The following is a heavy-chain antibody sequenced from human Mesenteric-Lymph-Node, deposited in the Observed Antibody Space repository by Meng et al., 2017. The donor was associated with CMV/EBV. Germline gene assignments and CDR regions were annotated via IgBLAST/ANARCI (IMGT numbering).Heavy chain of an antibody. V-gene: IGHV3-69-1*02. J-gene: IGHJ4*02. CDR2: ISGGSTI. D-gene: IGHD4-11*01. CDR1: GFTFSTYA. Sequence: GESLKISCAASGFTFSTYAMNWVHQSPGKGLEWLSYISGGSTIYYAGSVKGRFTVSRDNARNSLYLQMNSLRAEDTAVYYCSRGDYHFDDWGQGTLVTVSS. CDR3: SRGDYHFDD.